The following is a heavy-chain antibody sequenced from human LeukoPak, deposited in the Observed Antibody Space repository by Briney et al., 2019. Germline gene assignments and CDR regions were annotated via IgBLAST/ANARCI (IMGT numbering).Heavy chain of an antibody. Sequence: PGGSLRLSCAASGFTFSSYEMDWVRQAPGKGLEWVSYISSSGSTIYYADSVKGRFTISRDNAKNSLYLQMNSLRAEDTAVYYCARDPGPSTAFDYWGQGTLVTVS. CDR3: ARDPGPSTAFDY. V-gene: IGHV3-48*03. CDR1: GFTFSSYE. CDR2: ISSSGSTI. J-gene: IGHJ4*02. D-gene: IGHD4-17*01.